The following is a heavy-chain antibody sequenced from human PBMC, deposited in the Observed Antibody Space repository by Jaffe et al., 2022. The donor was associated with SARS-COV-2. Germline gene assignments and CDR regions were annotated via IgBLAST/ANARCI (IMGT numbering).Heavy chain of an antibody. CDR2: IYYSGST. CDR1: GGSISSYY. J-gene: IGHJ5*02. CDR3: ARDSSQTYYYGSGSYPNWFDP. D-gene: IGHD3-10*01. V-gene: IGHV4-59*01. Sequence: QVQLQESGPGLVKPSETLSLTCTVSGGSISSYYWSWIRQPPGKGLEWIGYIYYSGSTNYNPSLKSRVTISVDTSKNQFSLKLSSVTAADTAVYYCARDSSQTYYYGSGSYPNWFDPWGQGTLVTVSS.